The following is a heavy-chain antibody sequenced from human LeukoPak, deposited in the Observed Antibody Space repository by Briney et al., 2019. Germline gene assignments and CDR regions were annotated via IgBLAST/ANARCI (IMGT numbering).Heavy chain of an antibody. J-gene: IGHJ4*02. CDR3: ARERHCSSTGCTPLGY. Sequence: SVKVSCKASGGTFSSYAISWVRQAPGQGLEWMGGIIPIFGTANYAQKFQGRVTITADESTSTAYMELSSLRSEDTAVYYCARERHCSSTGCTPLGYWGQGTLVTVSS. CDR2: IIPIFGTA. V-gene: IGHV1-69*13. CDR1: GGTFSSYA. D-gene: IGHD2-2*01.